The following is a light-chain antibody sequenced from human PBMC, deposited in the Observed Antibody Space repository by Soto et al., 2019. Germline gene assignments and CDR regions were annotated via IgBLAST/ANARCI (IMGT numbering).Light chain of an antibody. CDR2: DAS. V-gene: IGKV1-5*01. CDR1: QSISGW. CDR3: QQYHRYST. Sequence: DIQVTQSPSTLSASVGDRVTITCRGSQSISGWLAWYQQKPGQAPKLLIYDASTLESGVPSRFSGSASGTEFTLTISSLESDDFATYYCQQYHRYSTFGQGTRVDIK. J-gene: IGKJ1*01.